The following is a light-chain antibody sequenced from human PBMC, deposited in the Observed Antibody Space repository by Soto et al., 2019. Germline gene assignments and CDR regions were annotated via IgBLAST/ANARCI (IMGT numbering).Light chain of an antibody. Sequence: DIQMPQSPSTVSAYVGDIVTITFRASQSITTWLALYQQRPGKAPKLLIYDVSSLQSGVPSRFSGSGSVTEFTLTISSLQPDDFATYYCQHYKMYSPWTFGQGTKVDIK. CDR1: QSITTW. CDR2: DVS. V-gene: IGKV1-5*01. J-gene: IGKJ1*01. CDR3: QHYKMYSPWT.